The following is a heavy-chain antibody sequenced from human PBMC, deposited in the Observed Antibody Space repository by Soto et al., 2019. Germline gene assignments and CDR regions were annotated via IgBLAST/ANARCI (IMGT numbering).Heavy chain of an antibody. D-gene: IGHD1-26*01. CDR1: GFTFSSSG. Sequence: QVQMVKSGGGVVQPGRSLRLSCAASGFTFSSSGMHWVRQAPGKGLEWVAVISYDGSNKYYADSVKGRFTISRDNSKNTLYLQMNSLRAEDTAVYYCAKDQSGYLDYWGQGTLVTVSS. CDR3: AKDQSGYLDY. V-gene: IGHV3-30*18. J-gene: IGHJ4*02. CDR2: ISYDGSNK.